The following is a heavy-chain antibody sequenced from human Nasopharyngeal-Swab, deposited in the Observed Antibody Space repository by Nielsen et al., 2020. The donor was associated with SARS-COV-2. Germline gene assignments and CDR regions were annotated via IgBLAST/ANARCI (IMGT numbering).Heavy chain of an antibody. J-gene: IGHJ4*02. D-gene: IGHD2-15*01. V-gene: IGHV3-7*01. CDR3: ARDVNGSPLGY. Sequence: GDSLKISCAASGFTFSSYWMSWVRQAPGKGLEWVANIKQDGSEKYYVDSVKGRFTISRDNAKNSLYLQMNSLRAEDTAVYYCARDVNGSPLGYWGQGTLVTVSS. CDR2: IKQDGSEK. CDR1: GFTFSSYW.